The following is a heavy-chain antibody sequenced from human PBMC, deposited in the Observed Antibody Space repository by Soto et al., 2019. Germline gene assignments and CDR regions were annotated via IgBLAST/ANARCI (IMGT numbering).Heavy chain of an antibody. D-gene: IGHD3-10*01. V-gene: IGHV4-31*03. CDR3: ARGGAMVRGVTHDAFDI. Sequence: QVQLQESGPGLVKPSQTLSLTCTVSGGSISSGGYYWSWIRQHPGKGLEWIGYIHYSGSTYYNPTLKSRVTLSVDTSKNQFSLKLSSVTAADTAVYYCARGGAMVRGVTHDAFDIWGQRTMVTVSS. CDR1: GGSISSGGYY. J-gene: IGHJ3*02. CDR2: IHYSGST.